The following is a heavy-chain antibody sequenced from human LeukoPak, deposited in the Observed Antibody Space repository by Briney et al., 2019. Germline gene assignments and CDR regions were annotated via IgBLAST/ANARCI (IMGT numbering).Heavy chain of an antibody. J-gene: IGHJ1*01. Sequence: GGSLRLSCAASGFTFSSYWMSWVRQPPGKGLEWVANIKHDGSEKYYVDSVKGRFTITRDNAKNSLYLQINSLRAEDTAVYYCARVGTEEGNLEGYWGQGSLVSVSS. V-gene: IGHV3-7*01. CDR1: GFTFSSYW. CDR3: ARVGTEEGNLEGY. CDR2: IKHDGSEK. D-gene: IGHD1-26*01.